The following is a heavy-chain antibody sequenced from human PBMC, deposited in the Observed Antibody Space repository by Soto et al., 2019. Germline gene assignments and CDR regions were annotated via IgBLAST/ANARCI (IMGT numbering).Heavy chain of an antibody. CDR2: INHSGST. V-gene: IGHV4-34*01. CDR3: ARGEYDSSGYGLLGFDY. Sequence: SLTCAVYGGSFSGYYWSWIRQPPGKGLEWIGEINHSGSTNYNPSLKSRVTISVDTSKNQFSLKLSSVTAADTAVYYCARGEYDSSGYGLLGFDYWGQGTLVTVSS. J-gene: IGHJ4*02. D-gene: IGHD3-22*01. CDR1: GGSFSGYY.